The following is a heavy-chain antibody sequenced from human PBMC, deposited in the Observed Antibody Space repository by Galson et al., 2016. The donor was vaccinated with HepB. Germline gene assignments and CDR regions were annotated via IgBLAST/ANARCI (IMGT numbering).Heavy chain of an antibody. CDR1: GGSLRSSNW. CDR2: IYHSGSS. Sequence: LSLTCTVSGGSLRSSNWWTWVRQSPGKGLEGVGDIYHSGSSNYHPSHKSRVTISVDTSKNQFFLRLSSVPAADTAVYFCAREGVSGGNSYFDYWGQGALVTVSS. D-gene: IGHD4-23*01. V-gene: IGHV4-4*01. J-gene: IGHJ4*02. CDR3: AREGVSGGNSYFDY.